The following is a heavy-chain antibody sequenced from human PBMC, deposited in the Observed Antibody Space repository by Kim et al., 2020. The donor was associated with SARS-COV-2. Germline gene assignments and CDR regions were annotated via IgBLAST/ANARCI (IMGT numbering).Heavy chain of an antibody. Sequence: SETLSLTCTVSGGSISSGGYYWSWIRQHPGKGLEWIGYIYYSGSTYYNPSLKSRVTISVDTSKNQFSLKLSSVTAADTAVYYCARGPRYFDGGVWFDPWGQGTLVTVSS. CDR1: GGSISSGGYY. CDR2: IYYSGST. V-gene: IGHV4-31*03. J-gene: IGHJ5*02. CDR3: ARGPRYFDGGVWFDP. D-gene: IGHD3-9*01.